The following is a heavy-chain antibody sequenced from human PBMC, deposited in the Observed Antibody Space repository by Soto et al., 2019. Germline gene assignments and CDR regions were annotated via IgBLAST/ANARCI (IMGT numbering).Heavy chain of an antibody. CDR2: IYYSGST. D-gene: IGHD6-19*01. CDR1: GGSISSGDYY. CDR3: ARDQGAWAGDYGMDV. Sequence: QVQLQESGPGLVKPSQTLSLTCTVSGGSISSGDYYWSWIRQPPGKGLEWIGYIYYSGSTYYNPSFKSRVTISVDTSKNQFSLKLSSVTAADTAVYYCARDQGAWAGDYGMDVWGQGTTVTVSS. V-gene: IGHV4-30-4*01. J-gene: IGHJ6*02.